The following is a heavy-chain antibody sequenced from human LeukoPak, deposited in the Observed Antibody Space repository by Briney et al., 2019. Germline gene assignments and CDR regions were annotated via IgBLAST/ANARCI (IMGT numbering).Heavy chain of an antibody. CDR1: GGSVNGYY. V-gene: IGHV4-59*02. J-gene: IGHJ4*02. Sequence: PSDTLSLTCTVSGGSVNGYYWNWIRQAPGKGLEWIGFIHYSGLTVYSPSLQSRVSMSVDTSKNQFSLKLSSVTAADTAVYYCARDRRVAQHPFDYWGQGTLVTVSS. CDR3: ARDRRVAQHPFDY. D-gene: IGHD5/OR15-5a*01. CDR2: IHYSGLT.